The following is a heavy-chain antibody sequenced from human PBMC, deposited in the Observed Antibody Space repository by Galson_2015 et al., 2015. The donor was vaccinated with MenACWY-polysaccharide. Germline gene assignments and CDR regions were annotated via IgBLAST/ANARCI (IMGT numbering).Heavy chain of an antibody. CDR3: TRHLRPAAIEDY. Sequence: SLRLSCAASGFTFGDYAMHWVRQASGKGLEWVGRIRSKANSYATAYAASVKGRFTISRDDSKNTAYLQMNSLKTEDTAVYYCTRHLRPAAIEDYWGQGTLVTVSS. V-gene: IGHV3-73*01. CDR1: GFTFGDYA. CDR2: IRSKANSYAT. D-gene: IGHD2-2*02. J-gene: IGHJ4*02.